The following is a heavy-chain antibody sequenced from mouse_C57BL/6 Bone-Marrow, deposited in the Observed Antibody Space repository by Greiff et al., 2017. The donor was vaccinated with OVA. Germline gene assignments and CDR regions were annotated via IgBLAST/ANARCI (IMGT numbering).Heavy chain of an antibody. J-gene: IGHJ1*03. CDR3: AKSPPYDGSSTWYFDV. D-gene: IGHD1-1*01. CDR1: GFSLTSYG. Sequence: VQLQQSGPGLVQPSQSLSITCTVSGFSLTSYGVHWVRQSPGKGLEWLGVIWRGGSTDYNAAFMSRLSITKDNSKSQVFFKMNSLQADDTAIYYCAKSPPYDGSSTWYFDVWGTGTTVTVSS. CDR2: IWRGGST. V-gene: IGHV2-5*01.